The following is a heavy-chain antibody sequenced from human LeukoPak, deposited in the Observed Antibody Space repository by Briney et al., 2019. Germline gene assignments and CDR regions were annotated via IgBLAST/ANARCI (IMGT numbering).Heavy chain of an antibody. J-gene: IGHJ4*02. V-gene: IGHV3-64*01. D-gene: IGHD1-1*01. CDR1: GFTFSSYA. Sequence: PGGSLRLSCAASGFTFSSYAMHWVRQAPGKGLEYVSAISSNGGSTYYASSVKGRFTISRDNSKNTLYLQMGSLRAEDMAVCYCARELPSWKGTFDYWGQGTLVTVSS. CDR3: ARELPSWKGTFDY. CDR2: ISSNGGST.